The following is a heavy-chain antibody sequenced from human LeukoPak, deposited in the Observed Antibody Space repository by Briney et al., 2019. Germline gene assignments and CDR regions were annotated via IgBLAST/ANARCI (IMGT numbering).Heavy chain of an antibody. CDR1: GYTFSSSD. CDR2: MNPNSGKT. V-gene: IGHV1-8*03. D-gene: IGHD4-17*01. J-gene: IGHJ4*02. Sequence: ASVTVSCKASGYTFSSSDINWVRQATGQGLEWMGWMNPNSGKTGYAQKFQGRVTVTRNTSISTAYMELSSLRSEDTAVYYCARQKGPQVTTYDYWGQGTLVTVSS. CDR3: ARQKGPQVTTYDY.